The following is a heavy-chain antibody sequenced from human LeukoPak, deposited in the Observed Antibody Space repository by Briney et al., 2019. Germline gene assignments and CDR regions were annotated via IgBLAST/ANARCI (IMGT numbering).Heavy chain of an antibody. J-gene: IGHJ4*02. CDR3: ARELLGRRAWDY. CDR2: ISSSSSYI. D-gene: IGHD1-26*01. CDR1: GFTFSSYS. Sequence: GGSLRLSCAASGFTFSSYSMNWVRQAQGKGLEWVSSISSSSSYIYYADSVKGRFTISRDNAKNSLYLQMNSLRAEDTAVYYCARELLGRRAWDYWGQGTLVTVSS. V-gene: IGHV3-21*01.